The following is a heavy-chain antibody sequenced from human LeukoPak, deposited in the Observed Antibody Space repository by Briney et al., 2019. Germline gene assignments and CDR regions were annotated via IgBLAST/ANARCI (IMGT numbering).Heavy chain of an antibody. CDR2: ISSSSSYI. J-gene: IGHJ4*02. Sequence: GGSLRLSCAASESIVSGDYMTWVRQAPGKGLEWVSSISSSSSYIYYADSVKGRFTISRDNAKNSLYLQMNSLRAEDTAVYYCARDRRYDILTGYYTPYYFDYWGQGTLVTVSS. D-gene: IGHD3-9*01. CDR3: ARDRRYDILTGYYTPYYFDY. V-gene: IGHV3-21*01. CDR1: ESIVSGDY.